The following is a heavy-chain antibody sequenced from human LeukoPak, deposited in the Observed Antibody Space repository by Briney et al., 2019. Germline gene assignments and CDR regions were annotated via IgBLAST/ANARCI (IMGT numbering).Heavy chain of an antibody. Sequence: SETPSLTCTVSGGSISSYYWSWIRQPPGKGLEWIGYIYYSGSTNYNPSLKSRVTISVDTSKNQFSLKLSSVTAADTAVYYCARDLGYSYPEGWFDPWGQGTLVTVSS. CDR2: IYYSGST. J-gene: IGHJ5*02. V-gene: IGHV4-59*01. CDR3: ARDLGYSYPEGWFDP. D-gene: IGHD5-18*01. CDR1: GGSISSYY.